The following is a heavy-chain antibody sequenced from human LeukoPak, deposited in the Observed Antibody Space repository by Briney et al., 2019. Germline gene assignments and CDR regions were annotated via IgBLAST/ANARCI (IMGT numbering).Heavy chain of an antibody. Sequence: GRSLRLSCAASGFTFTSYDMHWVRQAPGKGLEWVALIWYDGSNTYYADSVRGRFTISRDNSKNTLYLQMNSLRAEDTTVYYCAKDHYGDFFRGMDVWGQGTTVTVSS. V-gene: IGHV3-33*06. D-gene: IGHD4-17*01. J-gene: IGHJ6*02. CDR1: GFTFTSYD. CDR2: IWYDGSNT. CDR3: AKDHYGDFFRGMDV.